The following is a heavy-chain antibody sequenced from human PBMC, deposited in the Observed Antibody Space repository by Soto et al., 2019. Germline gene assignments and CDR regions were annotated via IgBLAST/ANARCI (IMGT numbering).Heavy chain of an antibody. CDR1: GFSFSSYG. Sequence: GGYLRLSCAASGFSFSSYGMTSVRQAPGKGLEWVSSMSASGGSTYFADSVKGRFTLSRDNSKNTLYLQMNSLRADDTAAYYCARLSRATHYFYYPMDVWGQGTTVTVSS. V-gene: IGHV3-23*01. CDR2: MSASGGST. D-gene: IGHD6-13*01. CDR3: ARLSRATHYFYYPMDV. J-gene: IGHJ6*02.